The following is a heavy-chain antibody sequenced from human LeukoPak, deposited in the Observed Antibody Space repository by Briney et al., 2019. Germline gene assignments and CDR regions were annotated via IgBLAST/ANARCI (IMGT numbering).Heavy chain of an antibody. CDR3: ARGYDFWSDYYSSLGY. CDR2: IKQNGTEK. Sequence: GSLRLSCAASGFTFSSYWMSWVRQAPGKGLEWVANIKQNGTEKYYMDSVKGRFTISRDNAKNSLYLQMNSLRAEDTAVYYCARGYDFWSDYYSSLGYWGQGTLVTVSS. D-gene: IGHD3-3*01. J-gene: IGHJ4*02. V-gene: IGHV3-7*01. CDR1: GFTFSSYW.